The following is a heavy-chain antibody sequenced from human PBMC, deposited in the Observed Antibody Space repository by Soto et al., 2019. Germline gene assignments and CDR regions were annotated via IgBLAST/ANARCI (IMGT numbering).Heavy chain of an antibody. V-gene: IGHV3-48*03. D-gene: IGHD3-22*01. CDR2: ISSSGSNI. CDR3: ARDSRYFDTSDYFDY. CDR1: GFTFSSYE. J-gene: IGHJ4*02. Sequence: SGGSLRLSCAASGFTFSSYEMNWVRQAPGKGLEWVSYISSSGSNIYYADSVKGRFTISRDNAKNSLYLQMNGLRADDTAVYYCARDSRYFDTSDYFDYWGQGTLVTVSS.